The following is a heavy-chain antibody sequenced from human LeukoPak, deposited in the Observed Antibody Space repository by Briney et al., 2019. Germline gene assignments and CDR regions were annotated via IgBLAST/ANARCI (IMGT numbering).Heavy chain of an antibody. V-gene: IGHV3-30*02. CDR1: GFTFNISG. CDR2: IGRDGSTK. J-gene: IGHJ3*02. CDR3: AKDGEWTFDI. Sequence: HPGGSLRLSCAASGFTFNISGMHWVCQAPGEVLERVAFIGRDGSTKYYADSVKGRFTISGDSSYHTALLQMNSLRADDTAIYYGAKDGEWTFDIWGQGTMVTVSS. D-gene: IGHD3-3*01.